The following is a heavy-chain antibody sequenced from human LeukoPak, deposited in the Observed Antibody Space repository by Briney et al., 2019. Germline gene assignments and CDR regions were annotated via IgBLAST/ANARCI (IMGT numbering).Heavy chain of an antibody. V-gene: IGHV3-7*01. Sequence: GGSLRLSCAASGFTFSSHWMSWVRQAPGMGLEWVANIRQDGSEKYYVDSVKGRFTISRDNAKNSLYLQMNSLRAEDTAVYYCASTPAAFDIWGQGTMVTVSS. J-gene: IGHJ3*02. CDR1: GFTFSSHW. CDR3: ASTPAAFDI. CDR2: IRQDGSEK.